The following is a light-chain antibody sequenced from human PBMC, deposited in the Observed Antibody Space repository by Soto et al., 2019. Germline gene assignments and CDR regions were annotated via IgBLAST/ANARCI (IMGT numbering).Light chain of an antibody. V-gene: IGKV3-20*01. CDR1: QSVSSSY. J-gene: IGKJ2*01. CDR2: GAS. CDR3: QQYGSSPPYT. Sequence: EIVLTQSPGTLSLSPGERATLSCRASQSVSSSYLVWYQQKPGQAPRLLIYGASSRATGIPDRFSGSGSGTDFTLTISRLEAEDFAVYYCQQYGSSPPYTFGQGTKLEIK.